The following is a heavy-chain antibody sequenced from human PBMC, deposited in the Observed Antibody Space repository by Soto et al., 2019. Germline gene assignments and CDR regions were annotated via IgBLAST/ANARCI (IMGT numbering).Heavy chain of an antibody. CDR3: ARDRDRDSSGWHSMDY. CDR1: GGTFSSYA. J-gene: IGHJ4*02. Sequence: ASVKVSCKASGGTFSSYAISWVRQAPGQGLEWMGGIIPIFGTANYAQKFQGRVTITADESTGTAYMELSSLRSEDTAVYYCARDRDRDSSGWHSMDYWGQGTLVTVSS. CDR2: IIPIFGTA. V-gene: IGHV1-69*13. D-gene: IGHD6-19*01.